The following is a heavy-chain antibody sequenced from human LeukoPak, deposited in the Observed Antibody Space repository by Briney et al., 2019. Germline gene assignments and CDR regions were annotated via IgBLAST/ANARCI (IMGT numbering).Heavy chain of an antibody. CDR2: IIPILGIA. Sequence: ASVKVSCKASGGTFSSYAISWVRQAPGQGLEWMGRIIPILGIANYAQKFQGRVTITADKSTSTAYMELSSLRSEDTAVYYYARWYSSGWAEYFQHWGQGTLVTVSS. D-gene: IGHD6-19*01. CDR3: ARWYSSGWAEYFQH. J-gene: IGHJ1*01. CDR1: GGTFSSYA. V-gene: IGHV1-69*04.